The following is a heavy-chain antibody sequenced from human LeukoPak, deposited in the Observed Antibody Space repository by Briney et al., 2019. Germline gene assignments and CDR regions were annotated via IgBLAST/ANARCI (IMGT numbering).Heavy chain of an antibody. Sequence: ASVKISCKASGYTFTGYYMHWVRQAPGQELEWIGWINPNSGGTNYAQKFQGRVTMTRDTSISTAYMELSRLRSDDTAVYYCARSVKEGYCSSTSCPEFDYWGQGTLVTVSS. CDR3: ARSVKEGYCSSTSCPEFDY. CDR2: INPNSGGT. CDR1: GYTFTGYY. J-gene: IGHJ4*02. D-gene: IGHD2-2*01. V-gene: IGHV1-2*02.